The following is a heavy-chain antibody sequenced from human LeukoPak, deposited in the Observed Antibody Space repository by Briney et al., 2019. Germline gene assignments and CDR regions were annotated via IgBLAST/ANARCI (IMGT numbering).Heavy chain of an antibody. J-gene: IGHJ6*03. D-gene: IGHD3-3*01. V-gene: IGHV1-18*01. CDR3: ARDASAIFGVRDYYYYYMDV. CDR2: ISAYNGNT. CDR1: GYTFTSYG. Sequence: ASVKVSCKASGYTFTSYGISWVRQAPGQGLEWMGWISAYNGNTNYAQKLQGRVTMTTDTSTSTAYMELRSLRSDDTAVYYCARDASAIFGVRDYYYYYMDVWGNGTTVTVSS.